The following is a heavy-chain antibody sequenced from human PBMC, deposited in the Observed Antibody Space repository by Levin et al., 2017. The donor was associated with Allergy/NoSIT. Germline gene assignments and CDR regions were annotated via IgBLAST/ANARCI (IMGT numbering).Heavy chain of an antibody. J-gene: IGHJ4*02. CDR1: GGSFSGYY. V-gene: IGHV4-34*01. D-gene: IGHD6-6*01. CDR3: ARVLQLARKYMRYFDY. Sequence: SQTLSLTCAVYGGSFSGYYWSWIRQPPGKGLEWIGEINHSGSTNYNPSLKSRVTISVDTSKNQFSLKLSSVTAADTAVYYCARVLQLARKYMRYFDYWGQGTLVTVSS. CDR2: INHSGST.